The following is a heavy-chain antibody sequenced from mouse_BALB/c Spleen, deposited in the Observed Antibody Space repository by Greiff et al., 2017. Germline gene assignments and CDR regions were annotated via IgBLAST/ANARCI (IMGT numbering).Heavy chain of an antibody. V-gene: IGHV1-9*01. CDR3: ARYGGSYAMDY. D-gene: IGHD1-1*02. CDR2: ILPGSGST. Sequence: VQLQQSGAELVRPGALVKLSCKASGFNIKDYYMHWVKQRPGHGLEWIGEILPGSGSTNYNEKFKGKATFTADTSSNTAYMQLSSLTSEDSAVYYCARYGGSYAMDYWGQGTSVTVSS. CDR1: GFNIKDYY. J-gene: IGHJ4*01.